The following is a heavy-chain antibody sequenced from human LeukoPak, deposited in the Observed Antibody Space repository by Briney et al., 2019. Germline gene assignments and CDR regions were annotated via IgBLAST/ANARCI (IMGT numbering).Heavy chain of an antibody. CDR3: AKDQAPTVGATDF. V-gene: IGHV3-23*01. J-gene: IGHJ4*02. CDR1: GFTFSINA. Sequence: GGSLRLSCAASGFTFSINAMSWVRQAPGKGLEWVSTIGDTDLSTHYADSVKGRFTISRDNSKNTLYLQTNSLRAEDTAVYYCAKDQAPTVGATDFWGQGTLVTVSS. CDR2: IGDTDLST. D-gene: IGHD1-26*01.